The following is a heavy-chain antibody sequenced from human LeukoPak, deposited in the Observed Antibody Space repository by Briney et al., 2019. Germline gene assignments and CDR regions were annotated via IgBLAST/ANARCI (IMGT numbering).Heavy chain of an antibody. V-gene: IGHV3-23*01. J-gene: IGHJ4*02. CDR3: AKPPRMTTVTTFDY. CDR1: AFTFSSYA. Sequence: GGSLRLSCAASAFTFSSYAMSWVRQAPGKGLEWVSTSSGGGGSTYYADSVKGRFTISRDNSKNTLYLQMNSLRAEDTTVYYCAKPPRMTTVTTFDYWGQGTLVTVSS. CDR2: SSGGGGST. D-gene: IGHD4-17*01.